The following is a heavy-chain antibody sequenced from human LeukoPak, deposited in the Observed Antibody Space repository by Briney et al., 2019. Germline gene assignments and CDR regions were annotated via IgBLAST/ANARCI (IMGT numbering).Heavy chain of an antibody. V-gene: IGHV3-7*03. D-gene: IGHD3-10*01. J-gene: IGHJ4*02. CDR1: GFTFSNYW. CDR3: ASLMARGVIWIDY. Sequence: PGGSLRISCAASGFTFSNYWMSWVRQAPGKGLEWVANINQDGSEKYYVDSVKGRFTISRDNAKNSLYLQMHSLRAEDTALYYRASLMARGVIWIDYWGQGTLVTVSS. CDR2: INQDGSEK.